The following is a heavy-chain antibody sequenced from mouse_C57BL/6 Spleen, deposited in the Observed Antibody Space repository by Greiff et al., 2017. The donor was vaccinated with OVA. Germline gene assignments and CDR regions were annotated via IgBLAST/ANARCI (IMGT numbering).Heavy chain of an antibody. Sequence: QVQLKQPGAELVKPGASVKLSCKASGYTFTSYWMHWVKQRPGQGLEWIGMIHPNSGSTNYNEKFKSKATLTVDKSSSTAYMQLSSLTSEDSAVYYCARSLYDYPDYWGQGTTLTVSS. D-gene: IGHD2-4*01. J-gene: IGHJ2*01. CDR1: GYTFTSYW. CDR2: IHPNSGST. V-gene: IGHV1-64*01. CDR3: ARSLYDYPDY.